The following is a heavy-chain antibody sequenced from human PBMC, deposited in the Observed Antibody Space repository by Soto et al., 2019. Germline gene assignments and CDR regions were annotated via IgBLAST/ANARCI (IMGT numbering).Heavy chain of an antibody. V-gene: IGHV3-30-3*01. CDR2: ISYDGSSQ. CDR1: RFTFRSYA. J-gene: IGHJ4*02. CDR3: AREAEAFDY. Sequence: QVQLVESGGGVVQPGRSLRLSCAASRFTFRSYAMHWVRQAPGKGLEWVAVISYDGSSQSYVDSVKGRFTISRDNSKTTLCLQMNSLRPEDTAVYYCAREAEAFDYWGQGTLVTVSS.